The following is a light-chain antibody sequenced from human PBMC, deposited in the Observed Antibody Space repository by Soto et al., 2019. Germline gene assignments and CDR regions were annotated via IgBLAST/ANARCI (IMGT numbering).Light chain of an antibody. CDR1: KLGDKY. CDR3: QAWDSSTVV. J-gene: IGLJ2*01. Sequence: SYELTQPPSVSVSPGQTASITCSGDKLGDKYACWYQQKQGQSPVLVIYQDSKRPSGTPERFSGSNSRNTATLTISGTQEMDEADYYCQAWDSSTVVFGGGTKLTVL. V-gene: IGLV3-1*01. CDR2: QDS.